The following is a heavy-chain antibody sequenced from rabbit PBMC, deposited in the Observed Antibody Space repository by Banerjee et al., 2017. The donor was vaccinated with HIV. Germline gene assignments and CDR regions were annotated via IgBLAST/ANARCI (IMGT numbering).Heavy chain of an antibody. Sequence: QEQLVESGGGLVKPEGSLTLTCTASGFSFSINYYMCWVRQAPGKGLEWIGCINTSSGSTGYASWAKGRFTISKTSSTTVTLQMTSLTAADTATYFCARNPYDGNSYNLWGQGTLVTVS. CDR1: GFSFSINYY. CDR2: INTSSGST. J-gene: IGHJ3*01. CDR3: ARNPYDGNSYNL. D-gene: IGHD8-1*01. V-gene: IGHV1S45*01.